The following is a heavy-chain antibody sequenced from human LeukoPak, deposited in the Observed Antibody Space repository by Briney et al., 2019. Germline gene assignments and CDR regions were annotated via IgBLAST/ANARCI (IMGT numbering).Heavy chain of an antibody. D-gene: IGHD3-10*01. CDR3: VRLDTTGEFEF. J-gene: IGHJ4*02. CDR2: ICHDASNQ. CDR1: GFTLSTYA. Sequence: GGSLRLSCLASGFTLSTYAMHWVRQAPGKGLEWVAFICHDASNQFYADSVRGRFIISRDISKKTVYVQMNSLRARDTAIYYCVRLDTTGEFEFWGQGTVVTVSS. V-gene: IGHV3-33*01.